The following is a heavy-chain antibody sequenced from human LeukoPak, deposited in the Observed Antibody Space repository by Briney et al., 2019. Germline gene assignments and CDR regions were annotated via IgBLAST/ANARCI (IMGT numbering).Heavy chain of an antibody. J-gene: IGHJ3*02. CDR2: IIPIYGTP. V-gene: IGHV1-69*05. Sequence: SVKVSCKASGGTLSGYAISWVRQAPGQGLEWMGGIIPIYGTPHSAQKFQGRVTITTDESTSTAFMDLSSLRSEDTAVYYCARVGEVGATAYASDIWGQGTMVTVSS. D-gene: IGHD1-26*01. CDR3: ARVGEVGATAYASDI. CDR1: GGTLSGYA.